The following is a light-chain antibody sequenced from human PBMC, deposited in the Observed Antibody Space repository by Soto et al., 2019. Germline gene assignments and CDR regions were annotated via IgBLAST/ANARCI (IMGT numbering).Light chain of an antibody. Sequence: DIVMTQSPDSLAVSLGERATINCKSSQSVFYSSNDKNYLAWYQQRPGQPPKLLLFWASTRESGVPDRFSGSGSGTDFTLTISSLQAEDVAVYYCQQYYSPPPTFGGGTKVEI. V-gene: IGKV4-1*01. J-gene: IGKJ4*01. CDR3: QQYYSPPPT. CDR2: WAS. CDR1: QSVFYSSNDKNY.